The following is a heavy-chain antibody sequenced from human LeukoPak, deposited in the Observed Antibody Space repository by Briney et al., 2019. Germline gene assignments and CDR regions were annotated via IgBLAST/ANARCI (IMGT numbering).Heavy chain of an antibody. CDR2: IYYSGST. D-gene: IGHD3-3*01. V-gene: IGHV4-61*01. CDR1: GGSISSGSYY. J-gene: IGHJ6*03. CDR3: ARAIFGVVIIPPPYYMDV. Sequence: SETLSLTXTVSGGSISSGSYYWSWIRQPPGKGLEWIGYIYYSGSTNYNPSFKSRVTISVDTSKNQFSLKLSSVTAADTAVYYCARAIFGVVIIPPPYYMDVWGKGTTVTVSS.